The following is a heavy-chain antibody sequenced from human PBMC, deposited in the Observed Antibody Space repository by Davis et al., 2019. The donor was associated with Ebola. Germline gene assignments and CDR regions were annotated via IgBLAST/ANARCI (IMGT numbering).Heavy chain of an antibody. V-gene: IGHV3-30*18. Sequence: PGGSLRLSCAASGFTFSSCGMHWVRQAPGKGLEWVAVISYDGGTTFYADSVRGRFTISRDNSKNTLYLQMNSLRVEDTAIYYCAKDTPNIWFDVWGQGTMVAVSS. J-gene: IGHJ3*01. CDR2: ISYDGGTT. CDR3: AKDTPNIWFDV. CDR1: GFTFSSCG. D-gene: IGHD2-15*01.